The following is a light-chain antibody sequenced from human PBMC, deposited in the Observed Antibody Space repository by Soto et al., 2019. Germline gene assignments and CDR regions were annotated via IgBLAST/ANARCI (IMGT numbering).Light chain of an antibody. Sequence: DIQMTQSPSSLSASVGDRVTITCRPSQGISNYLAWYQQKPGKVPKLLIYAASTLQSGVPSRFSGSGSGTDFTLTISSLQPEDVATYYCQKYNSAPPWTFGQGTKVDI. J-gene: IGKJ1*01. CDR1: QGISNY. V-gene: IGKV1-27*01. CDR3: QKYNSAPPWT. CDR2: AAS.